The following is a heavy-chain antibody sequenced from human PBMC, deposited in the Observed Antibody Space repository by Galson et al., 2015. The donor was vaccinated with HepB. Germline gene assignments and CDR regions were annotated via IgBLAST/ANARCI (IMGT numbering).Heavy chain of an antibody. J-gene: IGHJ6*03. V-gene: IGHV3-72*01. D-gene: IGHD6-25*01. CDR3: TRGSVFKGHSQRPMDI. CDR2: TRNKANSFTT. Sequence: SLRLSCAASGFTLSDYYMDWVRQAPEKGLEWVGRTRNKANSFTTEYAASVKGRFTISRDDSKNSQYLQINSLKTEDTAVYYCTRGSVFKGHSQRPMDISCTATTVTVSS. CDR1: GFTLSDYY.